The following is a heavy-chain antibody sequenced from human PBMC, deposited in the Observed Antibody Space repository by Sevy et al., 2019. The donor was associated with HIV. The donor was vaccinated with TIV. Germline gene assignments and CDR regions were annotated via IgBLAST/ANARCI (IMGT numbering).Heavy chain of an antibody. CDR1: GFTFSSYW. D-gene: IGHD3-10*01. J-gene: IGHJ3*02. V-gene: IGHV3-7*03. Sequence: GGSLRLSCAASGFTFSSYWMSWVRQAPGKGLEWVANIKQDGSEKYYVDSVKGRFTISRDNAKNSLYLQMNSLRAEDTAVYYCARKRITMVRGVIGDAFDIWGQGTVVTVSS. CDR3: ARKRITMVRGVIGDAFDI. CDR2: IKQDGSEK.